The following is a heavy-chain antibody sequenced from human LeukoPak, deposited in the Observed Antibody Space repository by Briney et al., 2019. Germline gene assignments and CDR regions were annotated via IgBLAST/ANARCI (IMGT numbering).Heavy chain of an antibody. V-gene: IGHV4-59*01. D-gene: IGHD1-26*01. CDR2: IYYSGST. CDR1: GGSISSYY. CDR3: ARDSSGSYQLAEENAFDI. Sequence: PSETLSLTCTVSGGSISSYYWSWIRQPPGKGLEWIGYIYYSGSTNYNPSPKSRVTISVDTSKNQFSLKLSSVTAADTAEYYCARDSSGSYQLAEENAFDIWGQGTMVTVSS. J-gene: IGHJ3*02.